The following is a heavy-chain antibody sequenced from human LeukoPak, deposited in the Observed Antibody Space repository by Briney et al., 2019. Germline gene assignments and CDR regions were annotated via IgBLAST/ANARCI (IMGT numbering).Heavy chain of an antibody. CDR3: ARARITMVRGVLPGMDV. Sequence: PSETLSLTCTVSGGSISSYCWSWIRQPPGKGLEWIGYIYYSGSTNYNPSLKSRVTISVDTSKNQFSLKLSSVTAADTAVYYCARARITMVRGVLPGMDVWGQGTTVTVSS. V-gene: IGHV4-59*01. J-gene: IGHJ6*02. CDR1: GGSISSYC. CDR2: IYYSGST. D-gene: IGHD3-10*01.